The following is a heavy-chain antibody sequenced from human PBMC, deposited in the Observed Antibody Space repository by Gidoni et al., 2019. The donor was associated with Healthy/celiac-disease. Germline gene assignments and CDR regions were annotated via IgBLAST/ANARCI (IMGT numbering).Heavy chain of an antibody. V-gene: IGHV4-39*01. J-gene: IGHJ4*02. CDR1: GGSISSSSYY. Sequence: QLQLQESGPGLVKPSETLSLTCTVSGGSISSSSYYWGWIRKPPGKGLAWIGSIYYSWSTSHNPSLKSRCTISVDKSKHQFSLKLSSVTAADTAVYYCARPSSGDYADYWGQGTLVTVSS. CDR2: IYYSWST. CDR3: ARPSSGDYADY. D-gene: IGHD6-6*01.